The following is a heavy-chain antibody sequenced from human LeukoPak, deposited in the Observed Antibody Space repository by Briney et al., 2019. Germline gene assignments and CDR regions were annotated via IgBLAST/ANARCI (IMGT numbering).Heavy chain of an antibody. D-gene: IGHD6-19*01. J-gene: IGHJ5*02. CDR2: VYYSGST. V-gene: IGHV4-59*01. CDR1: GGSINGYY. CDR3: ARDASAWSGWFDP. Sequence: PSETLSLTCTISGGSINGYYGSWIRQPPGQGLEWIGYVYYSGSTNYNPSLKSRVTISVDASKNHFSLKLTSVTAADTAVYFCARDASAWSGWFDPWGQGTLVTVSS.